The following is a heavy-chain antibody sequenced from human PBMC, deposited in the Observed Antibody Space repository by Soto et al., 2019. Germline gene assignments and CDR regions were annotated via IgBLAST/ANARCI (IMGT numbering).Heavy chain of an antibody. CDR2: IHPSDSQT. D-gene: IGHD3-22*01. Sequence: GESLKISCKGSGYSFAGYWITWVRQKPGKGLEWMGRIHPSDSQTYYSPSFRGHVTISATKSITTVFLQWSSLRASDTAMYYCVRQIYDSDTGPNFQYYFDSWGQGTPVTVSS. CDR3: VRQIYDSDTGPNFQYYFDS. V-gene: IGHV5-10-1*01. J-gene: IGHJ4*02. CDR1: GYSFAGYW.